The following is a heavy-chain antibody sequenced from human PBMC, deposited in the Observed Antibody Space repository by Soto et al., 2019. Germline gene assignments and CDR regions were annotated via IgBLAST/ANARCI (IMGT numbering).Heavy chain of an antibody. Sequence: SETLSLTCTVSGGSISSSSYYWGWIRQPPGKGLEWIGSIYYSGSTNYNPSLKSRVTISVDTSKNQFSLKLSSVTAADTAVYYCASVGYYGSGGPANVTKDWGQGTLVTVSS. CDR2: IYYSGST. D-gene: IGHD3-10*01. V-gene: IGHV4-39*07. CDR3: ASVGYYGSGGPANVTKD. J-gene: IGHJ4*02. CDR1: GGSISSSSYY.